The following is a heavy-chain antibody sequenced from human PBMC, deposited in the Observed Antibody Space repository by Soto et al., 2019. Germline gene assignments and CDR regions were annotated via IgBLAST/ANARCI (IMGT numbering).Heavy chain of an antibody. Sequence: PSETLSLTCTVSGGSISSYYWSWIRQPPGKGLEWIGYIYYSGSTNYNPSLKSRVTISVDTSKNQFSLKLSSVTAADTAVYYCASGAYYDILTGYGPTSFQHWGQGTLVTVSS. V-gene: IGHV4-59*01. D-gene: IGHD3-9*01. J-gene: IGHJ1*01. CDR3: ASGAYYDILTGYGPTSFQH. CDR2: IYYSGST. CDR1: GGSISSYY.